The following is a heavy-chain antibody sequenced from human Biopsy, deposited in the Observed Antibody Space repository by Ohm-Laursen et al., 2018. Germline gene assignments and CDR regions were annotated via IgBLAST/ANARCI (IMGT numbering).Heavy chain of an antibody. V-gene: IGHV4-31*03. CDR1: GVSINGGRYY. D-gene: IGHD5-12*01. Sequence: SQTLSLTCPVCGVSINGGRYYWNWIRHHPGKGLEWIGNIFYSANTYYNPSLKSRVTISVDTSKNQFSLKLSSVTAADTAVYYCARLGSGDYFPTFFDFWGQGALVTASS. J-gene: IGHJ4*02. CDR3: ARLGSGDYFPTFFDF. CDR2: IFYSANT.